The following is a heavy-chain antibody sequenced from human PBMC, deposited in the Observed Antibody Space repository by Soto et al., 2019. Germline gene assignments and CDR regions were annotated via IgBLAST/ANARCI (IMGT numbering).Heavy chain of an antibody. Sequence: SETLSLTCTVSGGSISNYYWSWIRQPPGKGLEWIGYIYYSASTNYNPSLKSRVTISVDASKNQFSLKVSSVTAADTAVYYCGRSLRGYNYGPYYFDYWGQGTLVTVSS. CDR2: IYYSAST. D-gene: IGHD5-18*01. CDR1: GGSISNYY. V-gene: IGHV4-59*01. CDR3: GRSLRGYNYGPYYFDY. J-gene: IGHJ4*02.